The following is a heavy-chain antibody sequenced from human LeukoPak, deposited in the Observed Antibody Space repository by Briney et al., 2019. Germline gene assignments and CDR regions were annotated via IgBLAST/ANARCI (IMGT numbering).Heavy chain of an antibody. CDR3: ARGNFGSSSSHLDY. CDR1: GGSFSGYY. D-gene: IGHD6-6*01. CDR2: INHSGST. J-gene: IGHJ4*02. V-gene: IGHV4-34*01. Sequence: KPSETLSLTCAVYGGSFSGYYWSWIRQPPGKGLEWIGEINHSGSTNYNPSLKSRVTISVDTSKNQFSLKLSSVTAADTAVYYCARGNFGSSSSHLDYWGQGTLVTVSS.